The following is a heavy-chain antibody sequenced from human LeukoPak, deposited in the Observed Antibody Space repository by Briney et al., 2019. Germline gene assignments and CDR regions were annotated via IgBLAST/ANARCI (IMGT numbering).Heavy chain of an antibody. D-gene: IGHD2-2*01. CDR1: GDSISSGSYY. CDR2: IYSSGST. J-gene: IGHJ5*02. Sequence: SETLSLTCTVSGDSISSGSYYWSWIRQPAGKGLEWIGRIYSSGSTNYNPSLKSRVTISVDTSKNQLSLTLSSVTAADTAVYYCARDGAYCSSTSCYNWFDPWGQGTLVTVSS. CDR3: ARDGAYCSSTSCYNWFDP. V-gene: IGHV4-61*02.